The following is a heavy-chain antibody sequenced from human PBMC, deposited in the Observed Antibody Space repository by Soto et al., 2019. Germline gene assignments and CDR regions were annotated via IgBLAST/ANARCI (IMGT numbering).Heavy chain of an antibody. J-gene: IGHJ6*02. V-gene: IGHV4-31*03. CDR1: GGSISSGGYY. D-gene: IGHD5-12*01. CDR3: ARAREWLRHYGMGV. CDR2: IYYSGST. Sequence: SETLSLTCTVSGGSISSGGYYWSWIRQHPGKGLEWIGYIYYSGSTYYNPSLKSRVTISVDTSKNQFSLKLSSVTAADTAVYYCARAREWLRHYGMGVWGQGTTVTVSS.